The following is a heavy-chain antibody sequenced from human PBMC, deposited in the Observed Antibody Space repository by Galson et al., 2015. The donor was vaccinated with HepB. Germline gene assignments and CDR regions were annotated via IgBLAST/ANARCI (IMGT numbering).Heavy chain of an antibody. V-gene: IGHV3-74*01. CDR3: TRDLYDNSGYYYFYGMDV. CDR2: IDSDGSST. Sequence: SLRLSCAVSGFTFSSYWMHWVRQAPGKGLVWVSCIDSDGSSTSYADSVKGRFTISRDNAKNTLYLQMNSLRAEDTAVYYCTRDLYDNSGYYYFYGMDVWGQGTTVTVSS. J-gene: IGHJ6*02. CDR1: GFTFSSYW. D-gene: IGHD3-22*01.